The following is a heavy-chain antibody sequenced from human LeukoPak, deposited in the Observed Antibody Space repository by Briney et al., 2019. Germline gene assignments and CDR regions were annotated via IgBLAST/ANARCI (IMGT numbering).Heavy chain of an antibody. CDR3: ARALTVQGYFDY. D-gene: IGHD4-17*01. V-gene: IGHV1-69*04. J-gene: IGHJ4*02. Sequence: GASVKVSCKASGGTFSSYAISWVRQAPGQGLEWMGRIIPILGIANYAQKFQGRVTITADKSTSTAYMELSSLRSEDTAVYYCARALTVQGYFDYWGQGTLVTVSS. CDR2: IIPILGIA. CDR1: GGTFSSYA.